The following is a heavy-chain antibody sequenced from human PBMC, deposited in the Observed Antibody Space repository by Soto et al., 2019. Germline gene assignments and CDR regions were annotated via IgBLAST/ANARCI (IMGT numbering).Heavy chain of an antibody. V-gene: IGHV3-13*01. D-gene: IGHD3-16*02. CDR1: GFTCSNYD. CDR3: ARLSPLPRNFDF. CDR2: IRTAGDT. J-gene: IGHJ4*02. Sequence: VGSLRLSCAPSGFTCSNYDMHLVRQAQGKGLEWVSAIRTAGDTYYTGSVKGRFTISRENADTSLYLQLNSLRAEDTAVYYCARLSPLPRNFDFWGPGTLVTVSS.